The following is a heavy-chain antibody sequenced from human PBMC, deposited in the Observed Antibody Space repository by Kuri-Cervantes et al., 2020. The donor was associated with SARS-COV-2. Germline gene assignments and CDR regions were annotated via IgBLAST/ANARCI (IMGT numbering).Heavy chain of an antibody. CDR2: FYYSGIT. V-gene: IGHV4-59*01. Sequence: ESLKISCTVSGGSISSYYWGWSRQPPGKGLEWIGYFYYSGITNYNPSLKNRVTMSVDTSKNQFSLNLSSVTAADTAVYYCARDNILFSGSGFDYWGQGTLVTVSS. CDR1: GGSISSYY. D-gene: IGHD1-26*01. CDR3: ARDNILFSGSGFDY. J-gene: IGHJ4*02.